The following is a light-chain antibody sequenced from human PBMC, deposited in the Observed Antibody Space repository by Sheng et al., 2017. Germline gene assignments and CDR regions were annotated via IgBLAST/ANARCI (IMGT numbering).Light chain of an antibody. CDR3: QQYNNWPPGT. CDR2: VHP. Sequence: EIVMTQSPATLSVSPGERATLSCRASQSVRSNLAWYQQRPGQLPDSSSMVHPPGPLVSQPGSVAVGLRQSSLSPSASLQSEDFAIYFCQQYNNWPPGTFGQGTKVEI. J-gene: IGKJ1*01. CDR1: QSVRSN. V-gene: IGKV3-15*01.